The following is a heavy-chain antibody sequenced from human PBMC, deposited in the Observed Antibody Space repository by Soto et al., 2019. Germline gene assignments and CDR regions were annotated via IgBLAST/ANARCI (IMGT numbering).Heavy chain of an antibody. CDR1: GDSVSSNSAA. D-gene: IGHD6-6*01. CDR2: TYYRSKWYN. J-gene: IGHJ5*02. CDR3: ARSSIAARGCLNWFDP. V-gene: IGHV6-1*01. Sequence: SQTLSLTCAISGDSVSSNSAAWNWIRQSPSRGLEWLGRTYYRSKWYNDYAVSVKSRITINPDTSKNRSSLQLNSVTPEDTAVYDCARSSIAARGCLNWFDPWGQGTLVTVSA.